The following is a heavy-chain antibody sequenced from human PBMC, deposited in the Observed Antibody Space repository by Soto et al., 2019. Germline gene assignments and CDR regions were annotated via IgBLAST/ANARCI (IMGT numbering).Heavy chain of an antibody. D-gene: IGHD4-17*01. Sequence: QLQLQESGPGLVKPSETLSLTCSVSGDSISSSSYYWGWIRQPPGKGLEWIGTINYSGSTYYNPSLKRRATISVDTSKNQFPLKVSSVTAADTAVYYCASLYGDYVPYWGQGILVSVSS. CDR1: GDSISSSSYY. CDR2: INYSGST. CDR3: ASLYGDYVPY. J-gene: IGHJ4*02. V-gene: IGHV4-39*01.